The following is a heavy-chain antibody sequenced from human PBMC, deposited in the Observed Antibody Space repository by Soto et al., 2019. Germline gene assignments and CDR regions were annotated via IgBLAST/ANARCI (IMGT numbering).Heavy chain of an antibody. J-gene: IGHJ4*02. Sequence: QVQLQESGPGLVKPSETLSLTCTVSGGSISSYYWSWIRQPPGKGLEWIGYIYYSGSTNYNPSLKSRVTISADTSKNQFSLKLSSVTAADTAVYYCARVQHYYGSGSYYPYFDYWCQGTLVTVS. CDR1: GGSISSYY. V-gene: IGHV4-59*08. D-gene: IGHD3-10*01. CDR3: ARVQHYYGSGSYYPYFDY. CDR2: IYYSGST.